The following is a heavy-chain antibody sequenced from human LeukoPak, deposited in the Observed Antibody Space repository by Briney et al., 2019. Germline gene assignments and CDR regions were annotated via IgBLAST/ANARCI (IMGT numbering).Heavy chain of an antibody. CDR2: TYYSGST. J-gene: IGHJ4*02. V-gene: IGHV4-31*03. D-gene: IGHD3-22*01. CDR3: ARVRGYYDSSGYDY. Sequence: SETLSLTCTVSRGSIRSGGYYWSWIRQHPGEGLEWIGYTYYSGSTYYNPSLESRIAISVDTSKNQISLKLSSVTAADTAVYYCARVRGYYDSSGYDYWGQGTLVTVSS. CDR1: RGSIRSGGYY.